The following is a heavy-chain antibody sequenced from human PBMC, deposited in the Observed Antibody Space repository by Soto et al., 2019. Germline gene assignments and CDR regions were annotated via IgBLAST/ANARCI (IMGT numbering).Heavy chain of an antibody. CDR2: IYYSGST. D-gene: IGHD1-7*01. CDR3: AGVTNWNYGY. J-gene: IGHJ4*02. Sequence: KTSETLSLTCTVSGGSISSYYWSWIRQPPGKGLEWIGYIYYSGSTNYNPSLKSRVTISVDTSKNQFSLKLSSVTAADTAVYYCAGVTNWNYGYWGQGTLVTVSS. CDR1: GGSISSYY. V-gene: IGHV4-59*01.